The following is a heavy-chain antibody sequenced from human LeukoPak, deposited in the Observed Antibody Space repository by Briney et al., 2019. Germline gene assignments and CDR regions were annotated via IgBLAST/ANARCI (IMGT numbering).Heavy chain of an antibody. CDR2: IYYSGST. J-gene: IGHJ5*02. CDR1: GGSISSGTYY. V-gene: IGHV4-39*01. CDR3: ARRMDYYGSGSYLNWFDP. Sequence: SETLSLTCTVSGGSISSGTYYWGWIRQPPAKGLEWIGSIYYSGSTYYNPSLKSRVTISVDTSKNQFSLKLSSVTAADTAVYYCARRMDYYGSGSYLNWFDPWGQGTLVTVSS. D-gene: IGHD3-10*01.